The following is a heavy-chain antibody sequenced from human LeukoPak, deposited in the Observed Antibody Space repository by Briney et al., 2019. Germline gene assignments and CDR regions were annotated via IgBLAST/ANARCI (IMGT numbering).Heavy chain of an antibody. V-gene: IGHV3-30*02. CDR2: IYYDGSNI. D-gene: IGHD1-26*01. Sequence: GRSLTLSCAASEFTFTTYGMHWVRQAPGKGLEWVAFIYYDGSNIYYADYVKGRFTVSRDNSKNTLYLQMNSLRAEDTAVYYCAKDFSGTYYYFDYWGQGTLVTVSS. CDR3: AKDFSGTYYYFDY. CDR1: EFTFTTYG. J-gene: IGHJ4*02.